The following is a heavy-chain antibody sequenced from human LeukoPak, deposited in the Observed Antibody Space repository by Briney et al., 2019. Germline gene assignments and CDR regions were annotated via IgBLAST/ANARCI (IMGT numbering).Heavy chain of an antibody. J-gene: IGHJ4*02. Sequence: SETLSLTCTVSGGSISSGDYYWSWIRQPPGKGLEWIGYIYYSGSTYYNPSLKSRVTISVDTSKNQFSLKLSSVTAADTAVYCCARAMADSSGYYYDYWGQGTLVTVSS. D-gene: IGHD3-22*01. CDR1: GGSISSGDYY. CDR3: ARAMADSSGYYYDY. CDR2: IYYSGST. V-gene: IGHV4-30-4*01.